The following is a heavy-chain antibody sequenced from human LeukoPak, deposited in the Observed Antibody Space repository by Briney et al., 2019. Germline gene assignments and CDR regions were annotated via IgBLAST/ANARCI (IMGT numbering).Heavy chain of an antibody. D-gene: IGHD4-23*01. V-gene: IGHV4-39*07. J-gene: IGHJ4*02. CDR2: IYYSGST. CDR3: ARVPTLVIWGIDY. CDR1: GDSISSGIFY. Sequence: SETLSLTCTVSGDSISSGIFYWSWIRQPPGKGLEWIGSIYYSGSTYYNPSLKSRVTISVDTSKNQFSLKLSSVSAADTAVYYCARVPTLVIWGIDYWGQGTLVTVSS.